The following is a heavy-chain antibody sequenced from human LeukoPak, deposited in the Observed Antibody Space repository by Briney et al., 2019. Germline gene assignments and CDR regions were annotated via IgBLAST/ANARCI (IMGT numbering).Heavy chain of an antibody. Sequence: PSETLSLTRTFPWYSLSSGCYWGLIRQAPRERREWIGSIYHSGYTNYNPSLKSRVTISVDTSKNQFSLKLRSVTAADTAVYNCAREGTVRWFDPWGQGTLVIVSS. V-gene: IGHV4-38-2*02. D-gene: IGHD1-14*01. CDR1: WYSLSSGCY. CDR3: AREGTVRWFDP. CDR2: IYHSGYT. J-gene: IGHJ5*02.